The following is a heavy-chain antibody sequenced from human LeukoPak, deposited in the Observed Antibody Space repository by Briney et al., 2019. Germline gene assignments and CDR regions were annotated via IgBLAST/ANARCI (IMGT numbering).Heavy chain of an antibody. CDR2: ISGSGGST. J-gene: IGHJ4*02. Sequence: PGGSLRLSCAASGFTFSSYAMSWVRQAPGKGLEWVSAISGSGGSTYYAGSVKGQFTISRDNSKNTLYLQMNSLRAEDTAVCYCARGPSGYHNTGGQGTLVTVSS. V-gene: IGHV3-23*01. D-gene: IGHD5-12*01. CDR3: ARGPSGYHNT. CDR1: GFTFSSYA.